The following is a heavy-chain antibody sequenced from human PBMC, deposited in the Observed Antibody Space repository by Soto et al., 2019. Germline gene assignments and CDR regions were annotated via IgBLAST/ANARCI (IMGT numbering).Heavy chain of an antibody. J-gene: IGHJ4*02. V-gene: IGHV4-59*01. CDR1: GGSISSYY. D-gene: IGHD5-12*01. Sequence: SETLSLTCTVSGGSISSYYWTWIRQPPGKGLEWIGYIYSSGAINYNPSLKSRVTISVDTSRNQFSLKLSSVTAADTAVYYCARDSTYSGYDLGFDYWGQGTLVTVSS. CDR2: IYSSGAI. CDR3: ARDSTYSGYDLGFDY.